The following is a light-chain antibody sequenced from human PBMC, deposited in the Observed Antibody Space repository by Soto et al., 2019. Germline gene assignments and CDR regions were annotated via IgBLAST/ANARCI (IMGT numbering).Light chain of an antibody. J-gene: IGKJ1*01. CDR1: QSVSSSY. CDR2: GAS. Sequence: EIVLTQSPGTLSLSPGERATLSCRASQSVSSSYLAWYQQKPGQAPRLLIYGASSRATGIPDRFSGSGSRTDFTLTISRLEPEDFEVYYCQQYGSSPKFGQGTKVEIK. V-gene: IGKV3-20*01. CDR3: QQYGSSPK.